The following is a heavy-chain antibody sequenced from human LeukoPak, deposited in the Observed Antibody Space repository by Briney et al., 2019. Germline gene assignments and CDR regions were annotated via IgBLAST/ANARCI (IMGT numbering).Heavy chain of an antibody. Sequence: SCKASGGTFSSYAMSWVRQAPGKGLEWVSAISGSGGSTYYADSVKGRFTISRDNSKNTLYLQMNSLRAEDTAVYYCAKGYGSGSNSSYCGQGTLVTVSS. CDR1: GGTFSSYA. J-gene: IGHJ4*02. CDR2: ISGSGGST. CDR3: AKGYGSGSNSSY. D-gene: IGHD3-10*01. V-gene: IGHV3-23*01.